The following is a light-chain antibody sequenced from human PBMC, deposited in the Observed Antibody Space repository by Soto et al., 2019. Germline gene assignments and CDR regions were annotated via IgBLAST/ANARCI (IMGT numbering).Light chain of an antibody. V-gene: IGKV1-39*01. CDR2: AAS. CDR1: QSISSY. Sequence: DIQMTQSPSSLSASVGDRVTITCRASQSISSYLNWYQQKPGKAPKLLIYAASSLHSGVPSRFSGSGSGTDFTLTINSLQPEDFATYHCQQTHSFPLTFGGGTKVDIK. CDR3: QQTHSFPLT. J-gene: IGKJ4*01.